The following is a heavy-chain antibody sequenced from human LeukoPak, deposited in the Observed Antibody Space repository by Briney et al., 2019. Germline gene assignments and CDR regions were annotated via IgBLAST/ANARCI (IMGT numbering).Heavy chain of an antibody. D-gene: IGHD4-11*01. V-gene: IGHV4-39*01. Sequence: SETLSLTCTVSGGSISSSSYYWGWICQPPGKGLEWIGSIYYSGSTYYNPSLKSRVTISVDTSKNQFSLKLSSVTAADTAVYYCATLHVPFDYWGQGTLVTVSS. CDR3: ATLHVPFDY. CDR2: IYYSGST. J-gene: IGHJ4*02. CDR1: GGSISSSSYY.